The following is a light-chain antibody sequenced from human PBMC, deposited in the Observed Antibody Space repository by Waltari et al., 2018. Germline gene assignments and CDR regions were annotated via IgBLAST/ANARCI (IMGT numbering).Light chain of an antibody. CDR2: RND. V-gene: IGLV1-47*01. Sequence: QSVLTQPPSVSGTPGQGVTISCSGSSSNIGTNYVYWYQQLPRTAPTLLIFRNDQRPSGVPYRFSASRSGTSASLAISGLRSEDESDYYCAAWDDGLSGPVFGGGTKLTVL. J-gene: IGLJ3*02. CDR1: SSNIGTNY. CDR3: AAWDDGLSGPV.